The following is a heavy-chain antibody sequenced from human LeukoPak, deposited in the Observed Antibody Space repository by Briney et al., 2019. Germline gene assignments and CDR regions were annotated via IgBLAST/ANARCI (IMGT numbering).Heavy chain of an antibody. CDR3: AKVISGYSPPNLDY. CDR2: TKPNGGGT. V-gene: IGHV1-2*02. D-gene: IGHD5-18*01. Sequence: PSVKVSCKAFGYRSIGYYIYWGRQAPGQGLEWRGRTKPNGGGTNYAQKFQGRVTMTRDTSITTAYMELNSLRSDDAAVYFCAKVISGYSPPNLDYWGQGTLVTVSS. CDR1: GYRSIGYY. J-gene: IGHJ4*02.